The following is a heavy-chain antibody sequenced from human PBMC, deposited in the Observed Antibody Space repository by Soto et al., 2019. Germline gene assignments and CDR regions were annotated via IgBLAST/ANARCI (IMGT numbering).Heavy chain of an antibody. V-gene: IGHV3-48*03. J-gene: IGHJ4*02. CDR2: IGSTGSTI. D-gene: IGHD5-12*01. CDR3: ARRGYSGYDWGWYFDF. Sequence: EVLLVESGGALVQPGGSLRLSCEASGFDFRIYDMNWVRQAPGKGLEWLSYIGSTGSTIYYADSVKGRFTISRDDGKNSVYLQMNTLRAEDTAVYYCARRGYSGYDWGWYFDFWGQGTPVTVSS. CDR1: GFDFRIYD.